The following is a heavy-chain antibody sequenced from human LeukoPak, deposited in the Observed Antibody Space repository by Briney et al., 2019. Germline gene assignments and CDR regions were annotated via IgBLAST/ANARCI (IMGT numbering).Heavy chain of an antibody. CDR2: IYYSGST. J-gene: IGHJ4*02. D-gene: IGHD3-9*01. CDR1: GGSISSGGYD. CDR3: ASHYYDILTGYTPRFDY. V-gene: IGHV4-31*03. Sequence: SETLSLTCTVSGGSISSGGYDWSWIRQHPGKGLEWIGYIYYSGSTYYNPSLKSRVTISVDTSKNQFSLKLSSVTAADTAVYSYASHYYDILTGYTPRFDYWGQGTLVTVSS.